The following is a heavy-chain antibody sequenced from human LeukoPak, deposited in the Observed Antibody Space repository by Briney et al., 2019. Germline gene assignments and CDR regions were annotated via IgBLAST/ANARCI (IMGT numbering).Heavy chain of an antibody. CDR2: ISGSGGST. CDR3: SKDIAMVRGATDAFDI. D-gene: IGHD3-10*01. J-gene: IGHJ3*02. CDR1: GVTFSSYA. Sequence: GGSLRLSCAASGVTFSSYAMSWVRQAPGKGLEWVSAISGSGGSTYYADSVKGRFTISRDNSKSTLYLQMNSLRAEDTAVYYCSKDIAMVRGATDAFDIWGQGTMVTVSS. V-gene: IGHV3-23*01.